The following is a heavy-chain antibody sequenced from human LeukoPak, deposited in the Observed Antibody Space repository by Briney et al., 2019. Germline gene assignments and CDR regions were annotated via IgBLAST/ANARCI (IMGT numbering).Heavy chain of an antibody. CDR2: IYHSGST. Sequence: SETLSLTCTVSGYSISSGYYWGWIRQPPGKGLEWIGSIYHSGSTYYNPSLKSRVTISVDTSKNQFSLKLSSVTAADTAVYYCAREARIAAAAGHAFDIWGQGTMVTVSS. D-gene: IGHD6-13*01. CDR1: GYSISSGYY. V-gene: IGHV4-38-2*02. J-gene: IGHJ3*02. CDR3: AREARIAAAAGHAFDI.